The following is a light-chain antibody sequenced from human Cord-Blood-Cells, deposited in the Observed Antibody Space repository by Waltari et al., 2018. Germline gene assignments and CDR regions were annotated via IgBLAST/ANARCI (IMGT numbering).Light chain of an antibody. V-gene: IGKV1-39*01. CDR1: QSISSY. CDR2: AAS. J-gene: IGKJ4*01. CDR3: QQSYSTPRRVT. Sequence: DIQMTQSPSSLSASVGDRVTITCRASQSISSYLNWYQQKPGKAPKLLIYAASSLQSGVPSRFSGSGSGTDFTLTISSLQPEDVATYYCQQSYSTPRRVTFGGGTKVEIK.